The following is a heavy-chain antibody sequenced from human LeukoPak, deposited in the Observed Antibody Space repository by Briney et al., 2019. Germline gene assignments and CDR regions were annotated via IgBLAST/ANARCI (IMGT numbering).Heavy chain of an antibody. Sequence: GASVKVSCKASGYTFTSYGISWVRQAPGQGLEWMGWISAYNGNTNYAQKLQGRVTMTTDTSTSTAYMELRSLRSDDTAVYYCARDLMITFGGVIALDYWGQGTLVTVSS. CDR1: GYTFTSYG. CDR2: ISAYNGNT. D-gene: IGHD3-16*02. J-gene: IGHJ4*02. V-gene: IGHV1-18*04. CDR3: ARDLMITFGGVIALDY.